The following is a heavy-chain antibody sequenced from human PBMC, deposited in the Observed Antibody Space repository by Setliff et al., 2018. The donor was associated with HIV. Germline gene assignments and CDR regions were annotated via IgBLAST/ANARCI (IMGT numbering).Heavy chain of an antibody. J-gene: IGHJ3*02. V-gene: IGHV4-38-2*02. D-gene: IGHD2-21*02. CDR3: AREVDVVTTSDAVDI. CDR2: IYHSGNT. CDR1: GDSISSDFY. Sequence: SETLSLTCTVSGDSISSDFYWGWIRQPPGKGLEWIGSIYHSGNTYYMPSLQSRVTISVDMSKNQFSLNLNSVTAADTAVYYCAREVDVVTTSDAVDIWGQGTMVTVSS.